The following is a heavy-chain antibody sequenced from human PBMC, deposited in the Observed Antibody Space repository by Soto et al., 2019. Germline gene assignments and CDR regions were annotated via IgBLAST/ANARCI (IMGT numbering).Heavy chain of an antibody. V-gene: IGHV3-23*01. D-gene: IGHD2-15*01. J-gene: IGHJ4*02. Sequence: GGSLRLSCAASGFTFSTYAMNWVRQPPGKGMKRISTISFSGDSTYYADSVKGRFTISRDNSKNTLYLQMNSLRAEDTAMFYCATRHLAYCSGGTCNPFDFWGQGALVTVSS. CDR2: ISFSGDST. CDR1: GFTFSTYA. CDR3: ATRHLAYCSGGTCNPFDF.